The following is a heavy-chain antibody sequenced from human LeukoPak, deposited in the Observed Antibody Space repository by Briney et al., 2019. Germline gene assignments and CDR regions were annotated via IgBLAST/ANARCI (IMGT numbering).Heavy chain of an antibody. J-gene: IGHJ6*02. V-gene: IGHV3-30*04. CDR2: ISYDGSNK. CDR3: ARGGTEIYYRYYGMDV. D-gene: IGHD3-22*01. Sequence: GRSLRLSCAAPGFIFNSYAMHWVRQSPGKGLEWVAVISYDGSNKDHAGSVKGRVTISRDNSKNTLYLQMNSLRVEDTAVYYCARGGTEIYYRYYGMDVWGQGTTVTVSS. CDR1: GFIFNSYA.